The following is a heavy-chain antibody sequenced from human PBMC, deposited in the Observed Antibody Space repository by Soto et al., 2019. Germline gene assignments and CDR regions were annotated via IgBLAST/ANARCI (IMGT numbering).Heavy chain of an antibody. CDR2: INPSGGST. V-gene: IGHV1-46*03. CDR3: ARDHRFLEWLLFTGSFDY. CDR1: GYTFTSYY. J-gene: IGHJ4*02. Sequence: GASVKVSCKASGYTFTSYYMHWVRQAPGQGLEWMGIINPSGGSTSYAQKFQGRVTMTRDTSTSTVYMELSSLRSEDTAVYYCARDHRFLEWLLFTGSFDYWGQGTLVTVSS. D-gene: IGHD3-3*01.